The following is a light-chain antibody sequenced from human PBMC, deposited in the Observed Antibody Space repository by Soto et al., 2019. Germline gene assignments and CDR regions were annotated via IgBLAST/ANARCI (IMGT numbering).Light chain of an antibody. CDR1: SSDVGGSNF. Sequence: QPVLTQPASVSDSPGQSITISCTGTSSDVGGSNFVSWYQQHPGKPPKLIIYDVANRPSGVSNRFSGSKSGSTASLIISRLQTEDEADYHCVSYTSSTTYVFGTGTKVTVL. CDR3: VSYTSSTTYV. CDR2: DVA. J-gene: IGLJ1*01. V-gene: IGLV2-14*03.